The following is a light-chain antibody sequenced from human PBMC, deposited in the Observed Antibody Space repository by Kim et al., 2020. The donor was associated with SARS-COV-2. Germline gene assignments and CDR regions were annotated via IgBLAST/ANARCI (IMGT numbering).Light chain of an antibody. CDR3: QQANSFPLT. J-gene: IGKJ4*01. CDR1: QGINTW. Sequence: ASVGDRVTITCRASQGINTWLAWYQQKPGKAPNLLVYAASSLQSGVPSRFSGSGSGTNFTLTISSLQPEDFAIYYCQQANSFPLTFGGGTKVDIK. CDR2: AAS. V-gene: IGKV1D-12*01.